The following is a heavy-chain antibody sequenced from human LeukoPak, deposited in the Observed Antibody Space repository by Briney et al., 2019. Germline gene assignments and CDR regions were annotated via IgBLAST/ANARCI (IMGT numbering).Heavy chain of an antibody. Sequence: SETLSLTCTVSGGSISSYYWSWIRQPPGKGLEWIGYIYYSGSTNYNPSHKSRVTISVDTSKNQFSLKLSSVTAADTAVYYCARLTTVTTYNWFDPWGQGTLVTVSS. CDR2: IYYSGST. V-gene: IGHV4-59*01. CDR1: GGSISSYY. CDR3: ARLTTVTTYNWFDP. D-gene: IGHD4-11*01. J-gene: IGHJ5*02.